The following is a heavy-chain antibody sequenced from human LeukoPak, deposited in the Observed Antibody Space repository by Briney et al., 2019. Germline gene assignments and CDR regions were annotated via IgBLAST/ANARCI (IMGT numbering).Heavy chain of an antibody. CDR2: SSGGNGNT. J-gene: IGHJ5*02. Sequence: ASVKVSCKASGYTFTSYAIHWVRQAPGQRLEWMGWSSGGNGNTKYSQEFQGRVTITADESTSTAYMELSSLRSEDTAVYYCARAREAAAFWFDPWGQGTLVTVSS. D-gene: IGHD6-13*01. V-gene: IGHV1-3*02. CDR1: GYTFTSYA. CDR3: ARAREAAAFWFDP.